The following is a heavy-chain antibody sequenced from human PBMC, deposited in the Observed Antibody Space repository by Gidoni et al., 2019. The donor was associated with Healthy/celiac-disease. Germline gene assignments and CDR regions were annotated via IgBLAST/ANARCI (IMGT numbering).Heavy chain of an antibody. Sequence: QVQLHQSGPGLVKPSQTLSLTCAISGDRVSSNSAAWNWIMQSPSRGLEGLGRTNYRYKWYHDYAVSVKSRVTINPDTSKNQFSLQLNSVTPEDTAVYYCARGWLFYGMDVWGQGTTVTVSS. V-gene: IGHV6-1*01. J-gene: IGHJ6*02. CDR2: TNYRYKWYH. CDR3: ARGWLFYGMDV. CDR1: GDRVSSNSAA. D-gene: IGHD6-19*01.